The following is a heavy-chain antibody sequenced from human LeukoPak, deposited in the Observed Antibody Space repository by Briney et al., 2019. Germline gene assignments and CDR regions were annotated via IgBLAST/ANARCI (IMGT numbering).Heavy chain of an antibody. D-gene: IGHD3-3*01. J-gene: IGHJ4*02. V-gene: IGHV1-2*06. CDR2: INPNSGGT. CDR3: RLEWLLYPDY. CDR1: GYTFTVYY. Sequence: RASVKVSCKASGYTFTVYYMHWVRQAPGQGLEWMGRINPNSGGTNYAQKFQGRVTMTRDTSISTAYMELSRLRSDDTAVYYCRLEWLLYPDYWGQGTLVTVSS.